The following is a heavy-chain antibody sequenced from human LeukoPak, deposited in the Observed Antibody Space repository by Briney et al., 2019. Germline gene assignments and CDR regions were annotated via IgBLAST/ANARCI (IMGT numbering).Heavy chain of an antibody. CDR2: INPSGGST. CDR3: AGSSGWYRPFDY. J-gene: IGHJ4*02. D-gene: IGHD6-19*01. Sequence: ASVKVSCKASGYTFTSYYMHWVRQAPRQGLEWMGIINPSGGSTSYAQKFQGRVTMTRDTSTSTVYMELSSLRSEDTAVYYCAGSSGWYRPFDYWGQGTLVTVSS. V-gene: IGHV1-46*01. CDR1: GYTFTSYY.